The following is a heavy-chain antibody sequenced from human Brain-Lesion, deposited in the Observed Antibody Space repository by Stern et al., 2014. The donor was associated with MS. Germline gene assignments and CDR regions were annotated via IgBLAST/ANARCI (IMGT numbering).Heavy chain of an antibody. J-gene: IGHJ4*02. V-gene: IGHV1-2*04. CDR2: INPKSGGT. Sequence: QVPLVESGAEVKKPGASGKVSCKASGYTFTGYYMHWVRQAPGQGLEWMGWINPKSGGTNYAQKFQGWVTMTRDTSINTAYMELSRLRSDDTAVYYCATYYYDSTGYKDFWGQGTLVTVSS. D-gene: IGHD3-22*01. CDR1: GYTFTGYY. CDR3: ATYYYDSTGYKDF.